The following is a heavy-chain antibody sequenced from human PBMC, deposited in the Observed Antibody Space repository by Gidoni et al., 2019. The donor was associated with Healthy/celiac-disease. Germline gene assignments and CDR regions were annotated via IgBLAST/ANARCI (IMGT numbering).Heavy chain of an antibody. V-gene: IGHV1-2*02. CDR2: INPNSGGT. CDR1: GYTFTGYY. J-gene: IGHJ4*02. CDR3: ARGTSLHVGELSFGLFGY. Sequence: QVQLVQSGAEVKKPGDSVTVSCKASGYTFTGYYMHWVRQAPGQGLEWMGWINPNSGGTNYAQKFQGRVTMTRDTSISTAYMELSRLRSDDTAVYYCARGTSLHVGELSFGLFGYWGQGTLVTVSS. D-gene: IGHD3-16*02.